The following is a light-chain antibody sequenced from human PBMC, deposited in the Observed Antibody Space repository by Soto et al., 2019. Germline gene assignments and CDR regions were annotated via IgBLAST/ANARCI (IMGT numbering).Light chain of an antibody. CDR2: EDS. J-gene: IGLJ3*02. CDR3: YSTDSSGNHRV. Sequence: SYEPTQAPSVSVSPGQTARITCSGDALPKKYAYWYQQKSGQAPVLVIYEDSKRPSGIPERFSGSSSGTMATLTISGAQVEDEADYYCYSTDSSGNHRVFGGGTKLTVL. CDR1: ALPKKY. V-gene: IGLV3-10*01.